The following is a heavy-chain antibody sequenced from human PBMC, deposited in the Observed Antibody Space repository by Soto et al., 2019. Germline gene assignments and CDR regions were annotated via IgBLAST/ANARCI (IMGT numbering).Heavy chain of an antibody. D-gene: IGHD4-4*01. CDR1: GGTFSSYT. CDR2: IIPILGIA. V-gene: IGHV1-69*02. Sequence: SVKVSCKASGGTFSSYTISWVRQAPGQGLEWMGRIIPILGIANYAQKFQGRVTITADKSTSTAYMELSSLRSEDTAVYYCARNTYSNYYYYYMDVWGKGTTVTVSS. J-gene: IGHJ6*03. CDR3: ARNTYSNYYYYYMDV.